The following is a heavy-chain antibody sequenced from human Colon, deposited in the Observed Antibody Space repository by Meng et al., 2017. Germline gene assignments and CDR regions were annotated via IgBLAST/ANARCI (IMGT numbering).Heavy chain of an antibody. J-gene: IGHJ5*02. CDR2: MYYTGNT. CDR1: GGSIANGDYY. Sequence: LRLSCTVSGGSIANGDYYRSWIRQLPGKGLECIGHMYYTGNTYYNPSLKSRVSMSVDTSKNQFSVRLNSVTAADTAIYYCARVFYDSRGVNWFDPWGQGTLVTVSS. D-gene: IGHD3-22*01. V-gene: IGHV4-31*03. CDR3: ARVFYDSRGVNWFDP.